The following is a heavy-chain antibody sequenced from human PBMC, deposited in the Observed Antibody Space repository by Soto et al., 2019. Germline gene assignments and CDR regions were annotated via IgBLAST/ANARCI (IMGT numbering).Heavy chain of an antibody. D-gene: IGHD4-17*01. V-gene: IGHV3-11*05. CDR1: GLNFNDYY. CDR2: ISGSGSYT. J-gene: IGHJ3*02. CDR3: VRDSSSYYGGRKEFGAFDI. Sequence: GGSLRLSCVTSGLNFNDYYMGWVRQAPGKGLELVSYISGSGSYTLYADSVKGRFTVSRDNANNSLSLLMSRLRGEDTAVYYCVRDSSSYYGGRKEFGAFDIWGLGTVVTVSS.